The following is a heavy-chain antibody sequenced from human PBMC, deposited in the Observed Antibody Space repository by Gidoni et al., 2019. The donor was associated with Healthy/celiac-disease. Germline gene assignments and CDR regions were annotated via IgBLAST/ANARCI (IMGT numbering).Heavy chain of an antibody. CDR1: GFTFRSYG. Sequence: QVQLAESGGGVVQPGRYLRLSCAASGFTFRSYGMHGVRQAPGKVLGWVAVIWYDGSNKYYADSVKGRFTISRDNSKNTLYLQMNSLRAEDTAVYYCAREADDILTGYYMDVWGKGTTVTVSS. CDR3: AREADDILTGYYMDV. D-gene: IGHD3-9*01. J-gene: IGHJ6*03. CDR2: IWYDGSNK. V-gene: IGHV3-33*01.